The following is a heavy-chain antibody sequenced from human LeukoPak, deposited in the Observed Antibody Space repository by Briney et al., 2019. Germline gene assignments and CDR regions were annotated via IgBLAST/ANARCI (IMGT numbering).Heavy chain of an antibody. CDR3: ARVGYSSGWRVDY. CDR2: IYHSGST. D-gene: IGHD6-19*01. CDR1: GGSISSSNW. V-gene: IGHV4-4*02. Sequence: PSGTLSLTCAVSGGSISSSNWWSWVRQLPGKGLEWIGEIYHSGSTNYNPSLKSRVTISVDKSKNQFSLKLSSVTAADTAVYYCARVGYSSGWRVDYWGQGTLVTVSS. J-gene: IGHJ4*02.